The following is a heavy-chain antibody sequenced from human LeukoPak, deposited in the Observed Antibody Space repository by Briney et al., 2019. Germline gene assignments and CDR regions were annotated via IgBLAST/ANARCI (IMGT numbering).Heavy chain of an antibody. V-gene: IGHV3-23*01. CDR3: AKGLSTYSSSSPDY. CDR1: GFTFNSYA. D-gene: IGHD6-6*01. J-gene: IGHJ4*02. Sequence: PGGSLRLSCAASGFTFNSYAMIWVRQAPGKGLEWVSVINGNGGSTYYAGSVKGRFTMSRDSFKSTLYLQMNSLRAEDTAIYYCAKGLSTYSSSSPDYWGQGTLVTVSS. CDR2: INGNGGST.